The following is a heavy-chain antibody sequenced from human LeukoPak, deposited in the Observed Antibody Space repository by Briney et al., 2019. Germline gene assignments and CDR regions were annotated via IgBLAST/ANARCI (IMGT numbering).Heavy chain of an antibody. CDR2: IYYSGGT. CDR1: GGSISSYY. D-gene: IGHD6-13*01. CDR3: ARQGEQQLVSPHFDY. Sequence: SETLSLTCTVSGGSISSYYWSWIRQPPGRGLEWIGYIYYSGGTNYNPSLKRRLTISVDTSKNQFSLKLSSVTAADTAVYYCARQGEQQLVSPHFDYWGQGTLVTVSS. J-gene: IGHJ4*02. V-gene: IGHV4-59*01.